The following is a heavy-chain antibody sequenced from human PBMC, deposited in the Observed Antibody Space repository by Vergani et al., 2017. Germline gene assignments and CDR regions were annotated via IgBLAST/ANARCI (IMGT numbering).Heavy chain of an antibody. Sequence: QVQLQESGPGLVKPSETLSLTCAVYGGSFSGYYWSWIRQPPGKGLEWIGEINHSGSTNYNPSLKSRVTISVDTSKNQFSLKLSSVTAADTAVYYCARVSMGILRDYWGQGTLVTVSS. CDR2: INHSGST. CDR1: GGSFSGYY. CDR3: ARVSMGILRDY. J-gene: IGHJ4*02. D-gene: IGHD3-3*02. V-gene: IGHV4-34*01.